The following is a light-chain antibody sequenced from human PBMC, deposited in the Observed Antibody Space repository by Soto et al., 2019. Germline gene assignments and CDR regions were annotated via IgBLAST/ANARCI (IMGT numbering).Light chain of an antibody. V-gene: IGLV1-40*01. CDR1: SSNIGAGYD. Sequence: QSVLTQPPSVSGAPGQRVTISCTGSSSNIGAGYDVQWYQQLPGTAPKLLIYGNSNRPSGVPDRFSGSKSGTSASLAITGLQAEDEADYYCQSYDSSSHVVFGGGTKLTVL. J-gene: IGLJ2*01. CDR3: QSYDSSSHVV. CDR2: GNS.